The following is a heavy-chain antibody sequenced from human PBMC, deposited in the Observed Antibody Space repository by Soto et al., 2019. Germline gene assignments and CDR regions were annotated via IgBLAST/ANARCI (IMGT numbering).Heavy chain of an antibody. Sequence: GPTLVNPTQTLTLTCVFSVFSLNTGGVTVGWIRQPPGKALEWVALIYWDDGKRYSPSLKSRLTITKETSRNQVVLTMTNVDPEDTATYFCAHSPAPRVYFQHWGQGTLVTVSS. V-gene: IGHV2-5*02. CDR1: VFSLNTGGVT. J-gene: IGHJ1*01. CDR3: AHSPAPRVYFQH. CDR2: IYWDDGK. D-gene: IGHD3-10*01.